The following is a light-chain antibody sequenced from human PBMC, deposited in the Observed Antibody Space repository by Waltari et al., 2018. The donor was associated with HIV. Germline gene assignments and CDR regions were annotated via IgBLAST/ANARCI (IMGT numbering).Light chain of an antibody. Sequence: QSVLTQPPSTSGTPGQRVTISCFGSSSNIGSNYVYWYQQLPGTAPNLLIYRNNQRPSGGPDRFSGSKSGTSASLAISGLRSEDEGDYSCAAWDDTRGGLWVFGGGTKVTVL. CDR3: AAWDDTRGGLWV. CDR2: RNN. V-gene: IGLV1-47*01. J-gene: IGLJ3*02. CDR1: SSNIGSNY.